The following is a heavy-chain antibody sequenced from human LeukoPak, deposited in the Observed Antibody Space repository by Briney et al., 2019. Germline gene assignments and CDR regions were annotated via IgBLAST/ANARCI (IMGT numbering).Heavy chain of an antibody. D-gene: IGHD3-9*01. CDR3: ARELTGYRAFDI. V-gene: IGHV4-59*01. CDR2: IYYSGST. J-gene: IGHJ3*02. Sequence: SETLSLTRTVSGGSLSSYYWSWIRQPPGKGLEWIGYIYYSGSTNYNPSLKSRVTISVDTSKNQFSLKLSSVTAADTAVYYCARELTGYRAFDIWGQGTMVTVSS. CDR1: GGSLSSYY.